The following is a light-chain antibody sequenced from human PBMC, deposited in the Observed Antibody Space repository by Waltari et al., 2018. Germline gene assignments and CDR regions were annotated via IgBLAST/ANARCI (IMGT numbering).Light chain of an antibody. CDR3: AAWDDSLRVL. J-gene: IGLJ2*01. CDR1: NSNIGRNT. Sequence: QSVLTQPPSASGTPGQRVTISCSGSNSNIGRNTVNWYQQLPGTAPKLLIYSNNQRPSGVPDRFSGSKSGTSASLAISGLQSEDEAEYYCAAWDDSLRVLFGGGTKLTVL. CDR2: SNN. V-gene: IGLV1-44*01.